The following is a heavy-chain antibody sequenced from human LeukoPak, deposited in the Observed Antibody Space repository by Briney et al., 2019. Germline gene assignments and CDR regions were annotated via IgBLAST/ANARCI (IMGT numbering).Heavy chain of an antibody. V-gene: IGHV3-30*18. CDR2: ISYDGSNK. CDR3: AKGGLQTRNWYFAL. CDR1: GFTFSSYW. D-gene: IGHD5-18*01. J-gene: IGHJ2*01. Sequence: GGSLRLSCAASGFTFSSYWMSWVRQAPGKGLEWVAVISYDGSNKYYADSVKGRFTISRDNSKNTLYLEMNSLRTEDTAVYYCAKGGLQTRNWYFALWGRGTLVTVSS.